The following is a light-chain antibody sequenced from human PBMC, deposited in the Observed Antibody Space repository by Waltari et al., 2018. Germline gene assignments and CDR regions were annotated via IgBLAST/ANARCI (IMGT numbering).Light chain of an antibody. Sequence: QSVLTQPPSASGTPGQRVTISCSGSSSNTGSNTVNWYQQLPGTAPKLLIYSNNLRPSGVPNRSSGSQSGTSHSLAISGLQSEDEADYYCAALDDSLNGFAVFGGVTQLTVL. V-gene: IGLV1-44*01. CDR2: SNN. J-gene: IGLJ7*01. CDR1: SSNTGSNT. CDR3: AALDDSLNGFAV.